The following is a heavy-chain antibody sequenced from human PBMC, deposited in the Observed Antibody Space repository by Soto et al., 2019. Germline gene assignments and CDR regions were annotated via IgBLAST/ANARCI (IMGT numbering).Heavy chain of an antibody. CDR3: ASDGVGVSPGDACDI. V-gene: IGHV3-48*02. CDR1: GFTFSACS. Sequence: EVQLVESGGGLVQPGGSLRLSCAASGFTFSACSMNWVRQAPGKGLEWISYIFSDGSTIHYADSVKGRFTISRDNADNSLYLQMNSLRDEDTAVYYCASDGVGVSPGDACDIWGQGTMVTVSS. D-gene: IGHD1-26*01. J-gene: IGHJ3*02. CDR2: IFSDGSTI.